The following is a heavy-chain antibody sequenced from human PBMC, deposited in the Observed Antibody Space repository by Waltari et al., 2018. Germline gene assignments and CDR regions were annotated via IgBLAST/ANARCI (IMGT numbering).Heavy chain of an antibody. CDR3: ARGPRRGSSPPFDY. CDR1: GGSFSGYY. J-gene: IGHJ4*02. Sequence: QVQLQQWGAGLLKPSETLSLTCAVYGGSFSGYYWSWIRQPPGKGLEWIGEINHSGSTNYNPSLKSRVTISVDTSKNQFSLKLSSVTAADTAVYYCARGPRRGSSPPFDYWGQGTLVTVSS. D-gene: IGHD6-6*01. V-gene: IGHV4-34*01. CDR2: INHSGST.